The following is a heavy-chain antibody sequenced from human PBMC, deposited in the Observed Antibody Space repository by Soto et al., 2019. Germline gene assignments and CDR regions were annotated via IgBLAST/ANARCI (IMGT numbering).Heavy chain of an antibody. CDR2: IRSKANSYAT. Sequence: GGSLRLSCAASGFTFSGSAMHWVRQASGKGLEWVGRIRSKANSYATAYAASVKGRFTISRDDSKNTAYLQMNSLKTEDTAVYYCTSLPREMGYCSGGSCYSGIDYWGQGTLVTVSS. CDR1: GFTFSGSA. V-gene: IGHV3-73*01. CDR3: TSLPREMGYCSGGSCYSGIDY. J-gene: IGHJ4*02. D-gene: IGHD2-15*01.